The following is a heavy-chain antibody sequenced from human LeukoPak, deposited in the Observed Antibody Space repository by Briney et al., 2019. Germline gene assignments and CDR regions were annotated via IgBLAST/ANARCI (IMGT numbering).Heavy chain of an antibody. J-gene: IGHJ4*02. CDR3: AKAPVTTCRGAFCYPFDY. Sequence: GGSLRLSCAASEFTLSSYAMSWVRQAPGKGLEWVSAISDTGNTYHADSVKGRFTISRDSSKNTLFLQMNRLRPEDAAVYYCAKAPVTTCRGAFCYPFDYWGLGTLVTVSS. CDR1: EFTLSSYA. CDR2: ISDTGNT. D-gene: IGHD2-15*01. V-gene: IGHV3-23*01.